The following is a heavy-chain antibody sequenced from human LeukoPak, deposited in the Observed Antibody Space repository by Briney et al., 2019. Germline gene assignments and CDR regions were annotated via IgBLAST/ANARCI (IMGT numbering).Heavy chain of an antibody. J-gene: IGHJ4*02. Sequence: PSETLSLTCAVYGGSFSGYYWSWIRQPPGKGLEWIGEINHSGSTNYNPSLKSRVTISVDTSKNQFSLKLSSVTAADTAVYYCARGPYDSSGYYSVYFDYWGQGTLVTVSS. CDR3: ARGPYDSSGYYSVYFDY. D-gene: IGHD3-22*01. CDR2: INHSGST. CDR1: GGSFSGYY. V-gene: IGHV4-34*01.